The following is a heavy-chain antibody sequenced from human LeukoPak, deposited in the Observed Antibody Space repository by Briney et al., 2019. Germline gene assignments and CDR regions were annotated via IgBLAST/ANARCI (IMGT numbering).Heavy chain of an antibody. D-gene: IGHD6-19*01. CDR3: ARGSSVAGYDAFDI. Sequence: ASVKVSCKASGYTFTIYGISWVRQAPGQGLEWMGWISAYNGNTNYAQKLQGRVTMTTDTSTSTAYMELRSLRSDDTAVYYCARGSSVAGYDAFDIWGQGTMVTVSS. J-gene: IGHJ3*02. CDR1: GYTFTIYG. V-gene: IGHV1-18*04. CDR2: ISAYNGNT.